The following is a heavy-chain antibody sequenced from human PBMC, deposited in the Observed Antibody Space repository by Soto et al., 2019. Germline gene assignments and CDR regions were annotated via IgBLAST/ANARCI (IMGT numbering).Heavy chain of an antibody. D-gene: IGHD6-25*01. J-gene: IGHJ4*02. CDR2: VNPTGGST. Sequence: QVQLVQSGAEVKKPGASVRVSCKASGYTFTSYYIHWVRQAPGQGLEWMAIVNPTGGSTNYAQKFPGRITVTFDTSTSTVFMELNSLRYEDTAGYYCARHLAAGDSWGQGTLVTVSS. CDR3: ARHLAAGDS. CDR1: GYTFTSYY. V-gene: IGHV1-46*03.